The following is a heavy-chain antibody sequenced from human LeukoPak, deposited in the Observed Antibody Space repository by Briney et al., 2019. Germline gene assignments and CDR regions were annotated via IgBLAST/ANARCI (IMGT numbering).Heavy chain of an antibody. Sequence: SETLSLTCAVYGGSFSGYYWSWIRQPPGKGLEWIGEINHSGSTNYNPSLESRVTISVDTSKNQFSLKLSSVTAADTAVYYCATRSYYDSSGYYYGYFQHWGQGTLVTVSS. J-gene: IGHJ1*01. D-gene: IGHD3-22*01. V-gene: IGHV4-34*01. CDR1: GGSFSGYY. CDR2: INHSGST. CDR3: ATRSYYDSSGYYYGYFQH.